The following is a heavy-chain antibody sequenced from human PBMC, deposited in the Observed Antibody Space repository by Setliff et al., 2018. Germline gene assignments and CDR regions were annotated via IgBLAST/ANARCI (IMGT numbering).Heavy chain of an antibody. D-gene: IGHD6-19*01. CDR2: IYTGGST. V-gene: IGHV3-53*01. Sequence: GGSLRLSCAASGFTVTSNYMSWVRQAPGKGLEWVSVIYTGGSTYYADSVKGRFTISLDTSKNQFSLELSSVTAADTAVYYCARSRTIAVKGGVFAVWGRGTLVTVSS. J-gene: IGHJ2*01. CDR3: ARSRTIAVKGGVFAV. CDR1: GFTVTSNY.